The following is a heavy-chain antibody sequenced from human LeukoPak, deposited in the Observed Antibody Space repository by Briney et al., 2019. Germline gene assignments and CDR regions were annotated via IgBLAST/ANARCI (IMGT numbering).Heavy chain of an antibody. CDR1: GGSISSSSYY. V-gene: IGHV4-39*07. J-gene: IGHJ4*02. D-gene: IGHD5-24*01. Sequence: SETLSLTCTVSGGSISSSSYYWGWIRQPRGKGLEWIGEINHSGSTNYNPSLKSRVTISVDTSKNQFSLKLSSVTAADTAVYYCARGLRDGFLDYWGQGTLVTVSS. CDR2: INHSGST. CDR3: ARGLRDGFLDY.